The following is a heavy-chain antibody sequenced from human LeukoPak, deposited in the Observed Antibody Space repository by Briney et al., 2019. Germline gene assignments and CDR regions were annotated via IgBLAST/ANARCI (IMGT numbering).Heavy chain of an antibody. CDR2: INPNSGGT. CDR1: GYTFTGYY. CDR3: ARDRPIAMVRGVIPDY. Sequence: PSVKVSCKASGYTFTGYYMHWVRQAPGQGLEWMGWINPNSGGTNYAQKFQGRVTMTRDTSISTAYMELSRLRSDDTAVYYCARDRPIAMVRGVIPDYWGQGTLVTVSS. V-gene: IGHV1-2*02. D-gene: IGHD3-10*01. J-gene: IGHJ4*02.